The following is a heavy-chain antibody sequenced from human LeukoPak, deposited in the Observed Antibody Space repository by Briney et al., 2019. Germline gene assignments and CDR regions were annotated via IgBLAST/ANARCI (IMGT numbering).Heavy chain of an antibody. Sequence: PGGSLRLSGAASGFTFSSCAMSWVRQAPGKGLEWVSAISGSGGSTYYAGSVKGRFTISRDNSKTTLSLQMNSLRAEDTAIYYCARHYFDGSTYALDVWGQGTMVTVSS. D-gene: IGHD3-9*01. CDR1: GFTFSSCA. V-gene: IGHV3-23*01. CDR2: ISGSGGST. J-gene: IGHJ3*01. CDR3: ARHYFDGSTYALDV.